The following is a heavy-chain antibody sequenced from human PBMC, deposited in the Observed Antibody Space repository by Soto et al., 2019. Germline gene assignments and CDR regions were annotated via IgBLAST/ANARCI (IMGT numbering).Heavy chain of an antibody. CDR1: GGSFSGYY. Sequence: QVQLQQWGAGLLKPSETLSLTCAVYGGSFSGYYWSWIRQPPGKGLEWIGEINHSGSTNYNPSLKSRVTISVDTSKNQFSLKLSSVTAADTAVYYCARGGVIAAAGTRYWGQGTLVTVSS. CDR2: INHSGST. CDR3: ARGGVIAAAGTRY. V-gene: IGHV4-34*01. J-gene: IGHJ4*02. D-gene: IGHD6-13*01.